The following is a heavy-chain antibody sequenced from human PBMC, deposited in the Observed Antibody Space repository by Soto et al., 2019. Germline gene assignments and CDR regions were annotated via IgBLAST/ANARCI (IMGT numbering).Heavy chain of an antibody. Sequence: SETLSLTCAVSGGSISSGGYSWSWIRQPPGKGLEGIGSIYYSGSTYYNPSLKSRATLSVDTSKNQFSLKLSSVTAADPAVYYCASRHWLHYSAPWGQGTLVTVSS. V-gene: IGHV4-39*01. CDR2: IYYSGST. D-gene: IGHD2-15*01. CDR3: ASRHWLHYSAP. CDR1: GGSISSGGYS. J-gene: IGHJ5*02.